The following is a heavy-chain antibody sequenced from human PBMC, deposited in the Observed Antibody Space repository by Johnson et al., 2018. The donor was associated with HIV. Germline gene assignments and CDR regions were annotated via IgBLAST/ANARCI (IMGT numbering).Heavy chain of an antibody. D-gene: IGHD3-9*01. V-gene: IGHV3-66*01. CDR2: LFSGGST. J-gene: IGHJ3*02. CDR1: GFTVSSYY. Sequence: VQLVESGGGLVQPGGSLRLSCAASGFTVSSYYMSWVRQAPGQGLEWVSVLFSGGSTYSADSVKGSFTISRDNSKNTLYLQMNSLRAEDTAVYYCARGLDAAGDAFDIWGQGTMVTVSS. CDR3: ARGLDAAGDAFDI.